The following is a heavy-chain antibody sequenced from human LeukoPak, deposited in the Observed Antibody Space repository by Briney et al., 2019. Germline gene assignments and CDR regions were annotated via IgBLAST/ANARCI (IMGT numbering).Heavy chain of an antibody. CDR3: AREEWELLSQ. CDR1: GASVSINSAA. Sequence: SPTLSLTFAISGASVSINSAAWNWIRQSPSKGLEWLGRTFYRSKWYNDYPLSVKGRITINPDTSKNQFSLQLNSVTPADTAVYYCAREEWELLSQWGQGTLVTVSS. V-gene: IGHV6-1*01. D-gene: IGHD1-26*01. CDR2: TFYRSKWYN. J-gene: IGHJ4*02.